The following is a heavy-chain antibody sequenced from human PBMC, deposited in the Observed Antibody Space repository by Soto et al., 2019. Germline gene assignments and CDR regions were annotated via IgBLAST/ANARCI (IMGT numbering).Heavy chain of an antibody. Sequence: QVRLQESGPGLVKPSQTLSLTCTVSGGSFSSGGYYWSWIRQPQGKGLKWIGDNYFSGSTYYNPSLKGRITMSVDISKSQFSLNLTSVTAADTAVYFCASAPTGGRWHLPFDYWGQGTLVAVSS. CDR1: GGSFSSGGYY. CDR2: NYFSGST. D-gene: IGHD3-16*01. J-gene: IGHJ4*02. V-gene: IGHV4-31*02. CDR3: ASAPTGGRWHLPFDY.